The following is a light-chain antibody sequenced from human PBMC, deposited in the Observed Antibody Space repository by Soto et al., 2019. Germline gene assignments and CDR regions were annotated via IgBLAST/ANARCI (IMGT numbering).Light chain of an antibody. CDR3: CSDAGSSTDVV. Sequence: QSALTQPASVSGSPGQSITISCTGTSSDVGSYNLVSWYQQHPGKAPKLMIYEGSKRPSGVSNRFSGSKSGNTASVTISGLQAEAEADYYCCSDAGSSTDVVFGGGHKLNVL. V-gene: IGLV2-23*01. CDR1: SSDVGSYNL. J-gene: IGLJ2*01. CDR2: EGS.